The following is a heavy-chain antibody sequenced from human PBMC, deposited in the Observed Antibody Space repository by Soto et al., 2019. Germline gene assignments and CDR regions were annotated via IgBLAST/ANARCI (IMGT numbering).Heavy chain of an antibody. CDR3: ARSGYYGSGSPAYDY. V-gene: IGHV1-69*01. CDR2: IIPIFGTA. D-gene: IGHD3-10*01. J-gene: IGHJ4*02. Sequence: QVQLVQSGAEVKKPGSSVKVSCKASGGTFSSYAISWVRQAPGQGLEWMGGIIPIFGTANYAQKFQGRVTITAHESTSTAYMELSSLRSEDTAVYYCARSGYYGSGSPAYDYWGQGTLVTVSS. CDR1: GGTFSSYA.